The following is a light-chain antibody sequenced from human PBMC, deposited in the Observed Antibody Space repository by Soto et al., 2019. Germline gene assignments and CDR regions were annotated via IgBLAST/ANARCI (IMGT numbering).Light chain of an antibody. CDR2: EDN. CDR3: QSYDSSNRWV. V-gene: IGLV6-57*02. CDR1: SGSIASNY. Sequence: NFMLTQPHSVSESPGKTVTISCTGSSGSIASNYVQWYQQRPGSAPTTVIYEDNQRPSGVPDRFSGSIDSSSNSASLTISGLKTEDEADYYCQSYDSSNRWVFGGGTKRTVL. J-gene: IGLJ3*02.